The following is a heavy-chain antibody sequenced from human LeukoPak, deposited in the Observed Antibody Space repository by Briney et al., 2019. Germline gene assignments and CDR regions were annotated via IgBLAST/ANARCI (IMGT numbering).Heavy chain of an antibody. CDR2: IKQDGSEK. CDR3: ARDHYYDSSGYYYSYGMDV. J-gene: IGHJ6*02. CDR1: AFTFSSYW. Sequence: GGSLRLSCAASAFTFSSYWMSSGRQAPGKGLEWVANIKQDGSEKYYVDSENGRFTISRDNAKNSLYLQMNSLRAEDTAVYYCARDHYYDSSGYYYSYGMDVWGQGTTVTVSS. V-gene: IGHV3-7*01. D-gene: IGHD3-22*01.